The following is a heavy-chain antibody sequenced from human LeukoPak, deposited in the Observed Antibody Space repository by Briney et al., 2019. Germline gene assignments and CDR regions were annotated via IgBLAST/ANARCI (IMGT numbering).Heavy chain of an antibody. D-gene: IGHD4-17*01. CDR1: GGSISSYY. Sequence: SETLSLTCTVSGGSISSYYWSWIRQPPGKGLEWIGYIYYSGSTNYNPSLKSRVTISVDTSKNQFSLKLSSVTAADTAVYYCARHGFTTVPTYYYYGMDVGGQGTTVTVSS. V-gene: IGHV4-59*08. CDR3: ARHGFTTVPTYYYYGMDV. J-gene: IGHJ6*02. CDR2: IYYSGST.